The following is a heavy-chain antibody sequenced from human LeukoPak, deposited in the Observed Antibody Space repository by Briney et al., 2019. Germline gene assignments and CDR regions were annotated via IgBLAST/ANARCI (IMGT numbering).Heavy chain of an antibody. CDR3: ARGGRNYAN. D-gene: IGHD1-26*01. CDR1: GGSISSYY. V-gene: IGHV4-59*01. J-gene: IGHJ4*02. CDR2: IHYSGST. Sequence: SETLSLTCTVSGGSISSYYWRWIRQPPGKGLEWVGYIHYSGSTNYNPSLKRRVTISLDTSKNQFSLKVNSVTAADTAVYYCARGGRNYANWGQGTLVTVSS.